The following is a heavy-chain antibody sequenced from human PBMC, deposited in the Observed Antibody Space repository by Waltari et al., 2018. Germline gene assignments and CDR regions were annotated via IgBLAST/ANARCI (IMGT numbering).Heavy chain of an antibody. J-gene: IGHJ2*01. CDR1: GYTFTGYS. D-gene: IGHD6-6*01. CDR3: ARVPSSSSDWYFDL. V-gene: IGHV1-2*02. CDR2: INPNSGGT. Sequence: QVQLVQSGAEVKKPGASVKVSCQASGYTFTGYSMPWVRPAPGQGLEWMGWINPNSGGTNYAQKFQGRVTMTRDTSISTAYMELSRLRSDDTAVYYCARVPSSSSDWYFDLWGRGTLVTVSS.